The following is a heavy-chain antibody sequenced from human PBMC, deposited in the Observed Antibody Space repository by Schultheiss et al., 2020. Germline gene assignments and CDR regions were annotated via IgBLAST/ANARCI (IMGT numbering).Heavy chain of an antibody. J-gene: IGHJ6*02. CDR1: GFPFNAYG. CDR2: VWYDGTNK. Sequence: GGSLRLSCAASGFPFNAYGMLWVRQVPGRGLDWVGIVWYDGTNKYYADSVKGRFTISRDNSKNTLYLQMNSLRAEDTAVYYCARDYGSGSYPRGYYYYYGMDVWGQGTTVTVSS. V-gene: IGHV3-33*01. CDR3: ARDYGSGSYPRGYYYYYGMDV. D-gene: IGHD3-10*01.